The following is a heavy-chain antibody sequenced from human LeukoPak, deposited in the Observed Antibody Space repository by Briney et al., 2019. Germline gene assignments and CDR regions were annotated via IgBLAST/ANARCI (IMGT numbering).Heavy chain of an antibody. V-gene: IGHV3-23*01. CDR2: ISGSGGST. D-gene: IGHD4-17*01. CDR3: AKDRYGDYADMDV. J-gene: IGHJ6*03. CDR1: GFTFSSYG. Sequence: GGTLRLSCAASGFTFSSYGMSWVRQAPGKGLEWVSAISGSGGSTYYADPVKGRFTISRDNSKNTLYLQMNSLRAEDTAVYYCAKDRYGDYADMDVWGKGTTVTISS.